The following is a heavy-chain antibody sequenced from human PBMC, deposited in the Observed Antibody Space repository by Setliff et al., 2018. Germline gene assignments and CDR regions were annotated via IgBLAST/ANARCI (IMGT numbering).Heavy chain of an antibody. D-gene: IGHD5-12*01. CDR2: INHSGST. J-gene: IGHJ3*02. CDR3: TRGPDGYTYQGAFDI. Sequence: SETLSLTCAVYGGSFSGYYWSWIRQPPGKGLEWIGEINHSGSTNYNPSLKSRVTISVDMSKNQFSLKLSSVTAADTAVYYCTRGPDGYTYQGAFDIWGQGTMVTVSS. CDR1: GGSFSGYY. V-gene: IGHV4-34*01.